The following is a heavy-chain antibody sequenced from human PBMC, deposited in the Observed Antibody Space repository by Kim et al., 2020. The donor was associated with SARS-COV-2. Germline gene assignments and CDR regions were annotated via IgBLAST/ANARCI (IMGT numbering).Heavy chain of an antibody. D-gene: IGHD6-13*01. CDR3: ARDLSIAAAGRDY. Sequence: GGSLRLSCAASGLTFSSYSMNWVRQAPGKGLEWVSSISSSSSYIYYADSEKGRFTISRDNAKNSLYLQMNSLRADDTAVYYCARDLSIAAAGRDYWGQGTLVTVSS. V-gene: IGHV3-21*01. J-gene: IGHJ4*02. CDR2: ISSSSSYI. CDR1: GLTFSSYS.